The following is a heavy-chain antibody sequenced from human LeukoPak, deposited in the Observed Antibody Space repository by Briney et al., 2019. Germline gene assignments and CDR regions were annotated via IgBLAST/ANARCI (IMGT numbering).Heavy chain of an antibody. D-gene: IGHD2-2*01. CDR2: ISSSGSTI. J-gene: IGHJ5*02. CDR1: GFTFSSYA. V-gene: IGHV3-48*03. CDR3: AREVYCSSTSCYGSWFDP. Sequence: GGSLRLSCAASGFTFSSYAMHWVRQAPGKGLEWVSYISSSGSTIHYADSVKGRFTISRDNAKNSLYLQMNSLRAEDTAVYYCAREVYCSSTSCYGSWFDPWGQGTLVTVSS.